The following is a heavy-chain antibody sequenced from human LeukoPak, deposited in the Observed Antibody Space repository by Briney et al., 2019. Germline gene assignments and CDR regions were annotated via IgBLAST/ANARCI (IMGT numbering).Heavy chain of an antibody. CDR2: IRYDGSNK. CDR1: GFTFSSYG. D-gene: IGHD3-22*01. J-gene: IGHJ4*02. Sequence: GGSLRLSCAASGFTFSSYGMHWVRQAPGKGLEGVAFIRYDGSNKYYADSVKGRFTISRDNSKNTLYLQMNSLRAEDTAVYYCAKDVFGYYDSSGTRGGQGTLVTVSS. V-gene: IGHV3-30*02. CDR3: AKDVFGYYDSSGTR.